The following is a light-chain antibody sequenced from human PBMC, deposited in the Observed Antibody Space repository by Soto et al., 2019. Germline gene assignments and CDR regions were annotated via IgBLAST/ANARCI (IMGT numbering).Light chain of an antibody. Sequence: QSALTQPASVSGSPGQSITISCTGTSSDVGSYNLVSWYQQHPGKAPKLMIYEGSKRPSGVSNRFSGSKSGNTASLTISGLHAEDEADYYCCSYAGSRTVVFGGGTKLTVL. CDR2: EGS. CDR1: SSDVGSYNL. V-gene: IGLV2-23*01. CDR3: CSYAGSRTVV. J-gene: IGLJ2*01.